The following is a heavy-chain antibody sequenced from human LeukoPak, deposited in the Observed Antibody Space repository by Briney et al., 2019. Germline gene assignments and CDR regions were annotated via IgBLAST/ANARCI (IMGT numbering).Heavy chain of an antibody. CDR2: ISWNSGSI. J-gene: IGHJ5*02. D-gene: IGHD6-19*01. CDR1: GFTFDDYA. CDR3: AKDISGEQWLANWFDP. V-gene: IGHV3-9*01. Sequence: PAGGSLRLSCAASGFTFDDYAMHWVRHAPGKGLEWVSGISWNSGSIGYADSVKGRFTISRDNAKNSLYLQMNSLRAEDTALYYCAKDISGEQWLANWFDPWGQGTLVAVSS.